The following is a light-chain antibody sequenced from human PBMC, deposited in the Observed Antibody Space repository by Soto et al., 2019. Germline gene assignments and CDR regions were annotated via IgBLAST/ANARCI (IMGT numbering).Light chain of an antibody. CDR2: AAS. V-gene: IGKV1-39*01. Sequence: DVQLTQSPSSLSAAVGDRVTITCRASQSIRTYLNWYQQRPGKAPKLLIYAASTLHSGVPSRFSGSGSGTEFTLTISSLQPEDCATYYCQQSLSTSTVTFGGGTRVEI. CDR3: QQSLSTSTVT. CDR1: QSIRTY. J-gene: IGKJ4*01.